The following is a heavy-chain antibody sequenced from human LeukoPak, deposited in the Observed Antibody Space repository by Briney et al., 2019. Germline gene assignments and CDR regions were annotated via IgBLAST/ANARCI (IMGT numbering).Heavy chain of an antibody. J-gene: IGHJ5*02. Sequence: SETLSLTCAVYGGSFSGYYWSWIRQPPGKGLEWIGEINHSGSTNYNPSLKSRVTVSVDTSKNQFSLKLSSVTAADTAVYYCARGRRKVVPAAANWFDPWGQGTLVTVYS. V-gene: IGHV4-34*01. CDR2: INHSGST. CDR1: GGSFSGYY. CDR3: ARGRRKVVPAAANWFDP. D-gene: IGHD2-2*01.